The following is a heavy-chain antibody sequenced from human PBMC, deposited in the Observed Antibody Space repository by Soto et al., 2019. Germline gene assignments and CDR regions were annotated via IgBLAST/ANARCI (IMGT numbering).Heavy chain of an antibody. D-gene: IGHD2-2*01. Sequence: ASVKVSCKASGGTFSSYAISWVRQAPGQGLEWMGGIIPIFGTANYAQKFQGRVTITADKSTSTAYMELSSLRSEDTAVYYCARELYKLLFRYYYGMDVWGQGTTVTVYS. J-gene: IGHJ6*02. V-gene: IGHV1-69*06. CDR1: GGTFSSYA. CDR3: ARELYKLLFRYYYGMDV. CDR2: IIPIFGTA.